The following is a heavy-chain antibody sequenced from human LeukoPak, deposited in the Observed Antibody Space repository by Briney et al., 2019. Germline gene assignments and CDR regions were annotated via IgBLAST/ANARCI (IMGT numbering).Heavy chain of an antibody. V-gene: IGHV3-11*01. Sequence: GGSLRLSCAASGFSFSDSYMSWIPQAPGKGLEWVSYISDSGTTIYYADSVKGRFTISRDNAKNSLYLQMNSLRAEDTAMYYCARDPGYSSTWYWSYWGQGTLVTVSS. D-gene: IGHD6-13*01. CDR3: ARDPGYSSTWYWSY. CDR2: ISDSGTTI. J-gene: IGHJ4*02. CDR1: GFSFSDSY.